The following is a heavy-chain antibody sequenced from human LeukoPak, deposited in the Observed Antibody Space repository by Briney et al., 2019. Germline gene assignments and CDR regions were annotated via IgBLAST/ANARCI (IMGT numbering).Heavy chain of an antibody. CDR1: GFIFSSYG. Sequence: PGGSQILSCAACGFIFSSYGMRWLRQAAGEGVEWVTTYSGGGGRTHYAVSVKRLFTISRDYSKNTLYLEMNRLRAEDTAVYYCAKGQLDHGDYQVDCLRRGTLASVTS. CDR3: AKGQLDHGDYQVDC. V-gene: IGHV3-23*01. D-gene: IGHD4-17*01. J-gene: IGHJ4*02. CDR2: YSGGGGRT.